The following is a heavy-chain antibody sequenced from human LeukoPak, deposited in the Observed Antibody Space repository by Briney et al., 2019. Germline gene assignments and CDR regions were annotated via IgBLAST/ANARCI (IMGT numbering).Heavy chain of an antibody. V-gene: IGHV4-4*07. CDR3: ARGQRRLQDY. J-gene: IGHJ4*02. CDR1: GGSISNYY. Sequence: SETLSLTCTVSGGSISNYYWSWIRQPAGKGLEWIGRIYSSGTTNYNPSLKSRVTISLDTSKSQISLKLSSVTAADTAVYYCARGQRRLQDYWGQGTLVTVSS. CDR2: IYSSGTT.